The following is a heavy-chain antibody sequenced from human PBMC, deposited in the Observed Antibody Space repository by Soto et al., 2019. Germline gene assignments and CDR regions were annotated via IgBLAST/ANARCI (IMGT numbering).Heavy chain of an antibody. D-gene: IGHD2-2*01. J-gene: IGHJ4*02. V-gene: IGHV1-18*01. CDR2: ISAYNGNT. Sequence: QVQLVQSGAEVKKPGASVKVSYKASGYTFTSYGISWVRQAPGQGLEWMGWISAYNGNTNYAQKLQGRVTMTTDTSTSTAYMELRSLRSDDTAVYYCATFGNYCSSTSCLTFDYWGQGTLVTVSS. CDR3: ATFGNYCSSTSCLTFDY. CDR1: GYTFTSYG.